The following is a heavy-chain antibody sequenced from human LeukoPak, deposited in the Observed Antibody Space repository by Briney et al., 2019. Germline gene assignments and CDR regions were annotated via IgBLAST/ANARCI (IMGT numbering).Heavy chain of an antibody. CDR1: GFTFSSYA. D-gene: IGHD4-17*01. J-gene: IGHJ4*02. Sequence: PGGSLRLSCAASGFTFSSYAMSWVRQAPGKGLEWVSAISGSGGSTYYADSVKGRFAISRDNSKNTLYLQMNSLRAEDTAVYYCAKKDWHDYGDYYRDFWGQGTLVTVSS. CDR3: AKKDWHDYGDYYRDF. V-gene: IGHV3-23*01. CDR2: ISGSGGST.